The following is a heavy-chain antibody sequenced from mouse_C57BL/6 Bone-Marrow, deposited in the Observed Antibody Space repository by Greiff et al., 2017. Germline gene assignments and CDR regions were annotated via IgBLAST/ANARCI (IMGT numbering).Heavy chain of an antibody. J-gene: IGHJ3*01. CDR2: IDPENGDT. Sequence: VQLQQSGAELVRPGASVKLSCTASGFNIKDDYMHWVKQRPEQGLEWIGWIDPENGDTEYASKFQGKATITADTSSNTAYLQHSSLTSEDTAVYYCTTGYDYDRAWVAYWGQGTLVTVSA. V-gene: IGHV14-4*01. CDR1: GFNIKDDY. D-gene: IGHD2-4*01. CDR3: TTGYDYDRAWVAY.